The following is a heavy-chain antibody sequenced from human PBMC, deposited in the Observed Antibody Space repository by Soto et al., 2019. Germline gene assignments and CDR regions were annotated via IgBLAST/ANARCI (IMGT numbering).Heavy chain of an antibody. J-gene: IGHJ5*02. Sequence: GGSLRLSCAASGFTFSSYSMNWVRQAPGKGLEWVSSISSSSSYIYYADSVKGRFTISRDNAKNSLYLQMNSLRAEDTAVYYCARDASPFEADDFWSGGPQNPWGQGTLVTVSS. CDR3: ARDASPFEADDFWSGGPQNP. CDR1: GFTFSSYS. V-gene: IGHV3-21*01. CDR2: ISSSSSYI. D-gene: IGHD3-3*01.